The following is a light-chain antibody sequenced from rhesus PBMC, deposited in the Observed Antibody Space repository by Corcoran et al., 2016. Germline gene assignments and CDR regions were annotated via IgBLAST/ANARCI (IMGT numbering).Light chain of an antibody. V-gene: IGKV1-25*01. CDR3: QQHNSYPLT. J-gene: IGKJ4*01. CDR1: QRINKY. Sequence: DIQMTQSPSSLSASVGDTVTITCQASQRINKYLAWYQQKPGKAPKLLINDASTLQSGVPSRFSGSGSGTEFTLTISSLQPEDFASYYCQQHNSYPLTFGGGTKVEIK. CDR2: DAS.